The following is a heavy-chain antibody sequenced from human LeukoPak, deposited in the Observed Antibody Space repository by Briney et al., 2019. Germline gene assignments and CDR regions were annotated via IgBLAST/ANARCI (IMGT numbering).Heavy chain of an antibody. V-gene: IGHV3-21*01. CDR1: GFTFSSYS. Sequence: GSLRLSCAASGFTFSSYSMNWVRQAPGKGLEWVSSISSSSSYIYYADSVKGRFTISRDNAKNSLYLQMNSLRAEDTAVYYCASLGYSYGYPFDYWGQGTLVTVSS. CDR3: ASLGYSYGYPFDY. D-gene: IGHD5-18*01. J-gene: IGHJ4*02. CDR2: ISSSSSYI.